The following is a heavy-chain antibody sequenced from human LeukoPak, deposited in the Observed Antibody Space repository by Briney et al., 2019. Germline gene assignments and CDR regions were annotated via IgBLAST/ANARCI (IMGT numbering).Heavy chain of an antibody. CDR3: VILLETASASYWEFDL. D-gene: IGHD3-10*01. CDR1: GYPFTSYW. V-gene: IGHV5-51*01. CDR2: FYPGDSDT. J-gene: IGHJ5*02. Sequence: GESLKISLQGSGYPFTSYWIGWVRQMPGKGLEGLGLFYPGDSDTRYSPSFQGQVTISADKSINTAYLQWTSLKASDTAVYDCVILLETASASYWEFDLWGQGTLVTVSS.